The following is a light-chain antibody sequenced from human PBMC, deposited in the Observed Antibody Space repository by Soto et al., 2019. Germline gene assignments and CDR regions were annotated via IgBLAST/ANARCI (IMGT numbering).Light chain of an antibody. V-gene: IGKV3-15*01. CDR1: QSISTN. CDR2: AAS. CDR3: QQYDNWPPIT. Sequence: EVVMTQSPATLSVSPGERATLSCRASQSISTNLAWYQQKHGQAPRLLLYAASARATGIPARFSGSGSGTEFTLTISSLQSEDFAVYYCQQYDNWPPITVGQGTRLGIK. J-gene: IGKJ5*01.